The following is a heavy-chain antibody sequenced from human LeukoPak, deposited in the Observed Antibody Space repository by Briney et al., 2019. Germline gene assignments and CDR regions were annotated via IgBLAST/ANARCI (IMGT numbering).Heavy chain of an antibody. Sequence: GGSLRLSCAASGFTFSSYAMSWVRQAPGKGLEWVSAISGSGGSTYYADSVKGRFTISRDNSKNTLYLQMNSLRAEDTAVYYCARGGNTVVTLGYFQHWGQGTLVTVSS. J-gene: IGHJ1*01. CDR3: ARGGNTVVTLGYFQH. V-gene: IGHV3-23*01. D-gene: IGHD4-23*01. CDR2: ISGSGGST. CDR1: GFTFSSYA.